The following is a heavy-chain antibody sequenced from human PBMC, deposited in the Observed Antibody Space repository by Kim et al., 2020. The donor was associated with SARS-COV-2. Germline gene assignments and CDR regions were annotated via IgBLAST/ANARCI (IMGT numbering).Heavy chain of an antibody. V-gene: IGHV5-51*01. D-gene: IGHD2-15*01. J-gene: IGHJ2*01. CDR3: ARLPGGNQWYFDL. Sequence: RYSPSIQGQVNISADKSISTAYLQWSSLKASDTAMYSCARLPGGNQWYFDLWGRGTLVTVSS.